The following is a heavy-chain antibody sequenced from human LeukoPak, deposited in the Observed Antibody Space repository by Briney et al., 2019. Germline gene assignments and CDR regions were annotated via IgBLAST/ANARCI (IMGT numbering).Heavy chain of an antibody. CDR3: ARKHYYDSSGFFPPMYY. CDR1: GFTVSSNS. D-gene: IGHD3-22*01. Sequence: GGSLRLSCTASGFTVSSNSMSWVRQAPGQGLEWVSVMYSGGSTFYADSVKGRCTISRGNSKNTLYLQMNSLRAEDTAVYYCARKHYYDSSGFFPPMYYWGQGTLVTVSS. CDR2: MYSGGST. V-gene: IGHV3-66*01. J-gene: IGHJ4*02.